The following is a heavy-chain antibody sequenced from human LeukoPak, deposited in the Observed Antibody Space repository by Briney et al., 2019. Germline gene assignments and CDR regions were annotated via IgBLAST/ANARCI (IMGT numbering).Heavy chain of an antibody. Sequence: GGSLRLSCAAFGFTVSSNYMNWVRQAPGKGLEWVSVIDGGGSTYYADSVKGRFTISRDNSENTLYLQMNSLRAEDTAVYYCARDMANWGQGTLVTVSS. V-gene: IGHV3-53*01. CDR3: ARDMAN. D-gene: IGHD3-10*01. CDR1: GFTVSSNY. CDR2: IDGGGST. J-gene: IGHJ4*02.